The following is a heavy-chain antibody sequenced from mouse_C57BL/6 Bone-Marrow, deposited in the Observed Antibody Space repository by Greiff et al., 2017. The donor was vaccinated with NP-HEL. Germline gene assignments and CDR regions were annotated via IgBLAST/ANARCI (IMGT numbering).Heavy chain of an antibody. J-gene: IGHJ3*01. CDR3: ARSELAY. Sequence: VKLMESGPELVKPGDSVKISCKASGYSFSSSWMNWVKQRPGKGLEWIGRIYPGDGDTNYNGKFKGKATLTADKSSSTAYMQLSSLTSEDSAVYFCARSELAYWGQGTLVTVSA. CDR1: GYSFSSSW. V-gene: IGHV1-82*01. CDR2: IYPGDGDT.